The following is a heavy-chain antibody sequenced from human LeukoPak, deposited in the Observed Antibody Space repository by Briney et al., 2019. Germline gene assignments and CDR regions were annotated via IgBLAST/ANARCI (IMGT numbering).Heavy chain of an antibody. D-gene: IGHD3-22*01. CDR1: KFTFRDYS. CDR3: TRWYYFDSSAGDPYPDY. Sequence: GGSLRLSCTASKFTFRDYSMSWFRQAPGKGLEWVGFIRNKAYGGTTEYAASVKGRITISRDDSKSIAYLQMNSMKTEGTAVYYCTRWYYFDSSAGDPYPDYWGQGTLVTVSS. CDR2: IRNKAYGGTT. V-gene: IGHV3-49*03. J-gene: IGHJ4*02.